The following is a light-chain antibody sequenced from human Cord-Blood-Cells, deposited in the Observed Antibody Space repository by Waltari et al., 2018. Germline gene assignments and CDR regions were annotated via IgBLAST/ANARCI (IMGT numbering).Light chain of an antibody. V-gene: IGLV1-40*01. J-gene: IGLJ2*01. CDR3: QSYDSSLSDVV. CDR2: GNS. Sequence: QSVLTQPPSVSGAPGQRVTLSCTGSSPNIGEGYYGHSYQQLPGTAPKLLIYGNSNRPSGVPDRFSGSKSGTSASLAITGLQAEDEADYYCQSYDSSLSDVVFGGGTKLTVL. CDR1: SPNIGEGYY.